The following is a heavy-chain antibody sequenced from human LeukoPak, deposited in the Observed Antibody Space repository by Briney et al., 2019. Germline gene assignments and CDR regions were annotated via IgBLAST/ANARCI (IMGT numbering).Heavy chain of an antibody. D-gene: IGHD2-15*01. CDR3: TRRVSTTRWFDP. CDR2: ISNDGSTT. Sequence: GGSLRLSCAASGFTFSSYWMHWVRQVPGKGLVWVSRISNDGSTTIYADSVKGRFTISRDNAENTLYLQMNSQRVEDTAVYYCTRRVSTTRWFDPWGQGTLVTVSS. J-gene: IGHJ5*02. V-gene: IGHV3-74*01. CDR1: GFTFSSYW.